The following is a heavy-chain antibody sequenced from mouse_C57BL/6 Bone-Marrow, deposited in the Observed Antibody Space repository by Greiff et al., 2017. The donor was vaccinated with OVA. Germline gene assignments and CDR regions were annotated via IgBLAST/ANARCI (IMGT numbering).Heavy chain of an antibody. CDR3: ARSTQLFYYAMDY. Sequence: QVQLQQSGPELVKPGASVKISCKASGYAFSSSWMNWVKQRPGKGLEWIGRIYPGDGDTNYNGKFKGKATLTADKSSSTAYMQLSSLTSEVSAVYFCARSTQLFYYAMDYWGQGTSVTVSS. J-gene: IGHJ4*01. CDR2: IYPGDGDT. D-gene: IGHD4-1*02. V-gene: IGHV1-82*01. CDR1: GYAFSSSW.